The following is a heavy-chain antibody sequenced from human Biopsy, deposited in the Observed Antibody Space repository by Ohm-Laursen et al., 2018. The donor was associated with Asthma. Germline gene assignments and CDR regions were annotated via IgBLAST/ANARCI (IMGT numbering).Heavy chain of an antibody. CDR2: ISGSGGST. CDR1: GFTFSSYA. CDR3: AKDRDYDILTGPPGFDY. D-gene: IGHD3-9*01. J-gene: IGHJ4*02. Sequence: GSLRLSCAASGFTFSSYAMSWVRQAPGKGLEWVSAISGSGGSTYYADSVKGRSTISRDNSKNTLYLQMNSLRAEDTAVYYCAKDRDYDILTGPPGFDYWGQGTLVTVSS. V-gene: IGHV3-23*01.